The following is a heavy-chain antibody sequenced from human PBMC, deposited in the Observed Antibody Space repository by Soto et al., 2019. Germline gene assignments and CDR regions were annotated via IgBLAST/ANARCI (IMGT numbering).Heavy chain of an antibody. J-gene: IGHJ6*02. CDR3: ARHKSHGQLDPVSPGYYGMDV. V-gene: IGHV5-10-1*01. D-gene: IGHD6-6*01. Sequence: PGESLKISCKGSGYSFTSYWISWVRQMPGKGLEWMGRIDPSDSYTNYSPSFQGHVTISADKSISTAYLQWSSLKASDTAMYYCARHKSHGQLDPVSPGYYGMDVWGQGTTVTVSS. CDR2: IDPSDSYT. CDR1: GYSFTSYW.